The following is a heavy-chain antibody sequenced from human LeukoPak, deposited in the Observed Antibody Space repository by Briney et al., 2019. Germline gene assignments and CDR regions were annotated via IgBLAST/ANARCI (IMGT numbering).Heavy chain of an antibody. V-gene: IGHV4-39*01. D-gene: IGHD6-13*01. CDR1: GGSISSSSYY. Sequence: SETLSLTCTVSGGSISSSSYYWGWIRQPPGKGLEWIGSIYYSGSTYYNPSLKSRVTISVDTSKNQFSLKLSSVTAADTAVYYCARQHSSSWSDWFDPWSQGTLVTVSS. CDR3: ARQHSSSWSDWFDP. J-gene: IGHJ5*02. CDR2: IYYSGST.